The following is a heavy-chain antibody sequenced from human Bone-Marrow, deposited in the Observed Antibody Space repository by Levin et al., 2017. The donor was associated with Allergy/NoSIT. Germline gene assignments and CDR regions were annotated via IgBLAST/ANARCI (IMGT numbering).Heavy chain of an antibody. CDR2: SKDKANTYTP. J-gene: IGHJ4*02. V-gene: IGHV3-72*01. CDR1: GFTFSDYY. Sequence: PGESLKISCATSGFTFSDYYVDWVRQAPGKGLEWVGRSKDKANTYTPEYAASVKGRFIISRDDSTKSVYLQINSLQVEDSAVYYCAREGYSSGPDFDYWGQGTLVTVSS. D-gene: IGHD6-19*01. CDR3: AREGYSSGPDFDY.